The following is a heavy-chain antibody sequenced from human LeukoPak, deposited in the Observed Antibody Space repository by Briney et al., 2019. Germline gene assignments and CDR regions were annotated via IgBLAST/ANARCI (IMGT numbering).Heavy chain of an antibody. CDR2: IKQDGSEK. CDR1: GFTFSSYW. V-gene: IGHV3-7*03. J-gene: IGHJ6*03. Sequence: GGSLRLSCAASGFTFSSYWMSWVRQAPGKGLEWVANIKQDGSEKYYVDSVKGRFTISRDNAKNSLYLQMNSLRAEDTAVYYCARVHDYYDILTGYYLTPWPYYYYMDVWGKGTTVTVSS. CDR3: ARVHDYYDILTGYYLTPWPYYYYMDV. D-gene: IGHD3-9*01.